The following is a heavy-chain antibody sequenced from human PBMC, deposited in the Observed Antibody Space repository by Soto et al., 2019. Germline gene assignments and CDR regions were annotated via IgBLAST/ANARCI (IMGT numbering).Heavy chain of an antibody. CDR2: IIPIFGTA. CDR1: GGTFSSYA. V-gene: IGHV1-69*01. D-gene: IGHD2-2*01. CDR3: ARAGRRPAALKTKYYYYGMDV. Sequence: QVQLVQSGAEVKKPGSSVKVSCKASGGTFSSYAISWVRQAPGQGLEWMGGIIPIFGTANYAQKFQGRVTITADESTSTAYMELSSLRSEDTAVYYCARAGRRPAALKTKYYYYGMDVWGQGTTVTVSS. J-gene: IGHJ6*02.